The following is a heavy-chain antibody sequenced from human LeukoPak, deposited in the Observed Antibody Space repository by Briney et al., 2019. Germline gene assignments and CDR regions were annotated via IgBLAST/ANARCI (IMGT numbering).Heavy chain of an antibody. V-gene: IGHV3-43*02. CDR1: GFTFYDYA. CDR3: AKDIYPTPARPDAFDI. J-gene: IGHJ3*02. CDR2: IYGDGGST. Sequence: GGSLRLSCAASGFTFYDYAMHWVRQAPGKGLEWVSLIYGDGGSTYYADSVKGRFTIARDNSKNSLYLQMNSLRTDDTALYFCAKDIYPTPARPDAFDIWGQGTVVTVSS. D-gene: IGHD2-2*02.